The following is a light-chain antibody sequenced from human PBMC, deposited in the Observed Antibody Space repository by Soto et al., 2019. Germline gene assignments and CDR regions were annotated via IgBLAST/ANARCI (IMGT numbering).Light chain of an antibody. CDR3: YSAAGINLVV. V-gene: IGLV3-27*01. J-gene: IGLJ2*01. CDR2: NDS. CDR1: VLAKKY. Sequence: SYDLTQPSSVSVSPGQTARINCSGDVLAKKYARWFQQKPGQAPVLLIYNDSERPSGIPERFSGSTSWSTVTLTISGAQVEDEADYYCYSAAGINLVVFGGGTKLTVL.